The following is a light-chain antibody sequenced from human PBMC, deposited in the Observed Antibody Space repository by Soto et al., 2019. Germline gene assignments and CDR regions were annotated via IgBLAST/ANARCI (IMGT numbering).Light chain of an antibody. CDR2: AAS. CDR3: QQANSYPVT. V-gene: IGKV1-12*01. J-gene: IGKJ3*01. CDR1: QGISSW. Sequence: DIQMTQSPSSVSASVGDRVTITCRASQGISSWLAWYQQKPGKAPKLLIYAASSLQSGVPSSFSGSGSRTDLPHTIRSLQNEDFGTYYCQQANSYPVTFGPGTKVDIK.